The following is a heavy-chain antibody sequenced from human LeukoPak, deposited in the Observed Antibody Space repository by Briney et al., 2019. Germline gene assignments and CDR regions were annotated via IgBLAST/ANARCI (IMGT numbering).Heavy chain of an antibody. J-gene: IGHJ6*02. V-gene: IGHV4-4*07. Sequence: SETLSFTCTVSGGSISSYYWSWIRQPAGKGLEWIGRIYTSGSTNYNPSLKSRVTMSVDTSKNQFSLKLSSVTAADTAVYYCARDWDPGYCSSTSCYGGMDVWGQGTTVTVSS. D-gene: IGHD2-2*01. CDR3: ARDWDPGYCSSTSCYGGMDV. CDR1: GGSISSYY. CDR2: IYTSGST.